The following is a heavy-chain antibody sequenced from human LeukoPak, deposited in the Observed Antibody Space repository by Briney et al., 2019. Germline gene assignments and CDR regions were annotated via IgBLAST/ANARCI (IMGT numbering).Heavy chain of an antibody. Sequence: GGSLRLSCAASGFTFSSYAMHWVRQAPGKGLEWVAVISYDGSNKYYADSVKGRFTISRDNSKNTLYLQMNSLRAEDTAVYYCARDKDGSSPTLDYWGQGTLVTVSS. CDR2: ISYDGSNK. D-gene: IGHD6-6*01. CDR1: GFTFSSYA. J-gene: IGHJ4*02. V-gene: IGHV3-30*04. CDR3: ARDKDGSSPTLDY.